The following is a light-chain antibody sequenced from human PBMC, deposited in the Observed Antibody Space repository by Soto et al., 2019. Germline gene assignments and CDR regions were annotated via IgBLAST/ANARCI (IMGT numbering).Light chain of an antibody. CDR3: QQYGSSRWT. CDR1: QSVSSTY. J-gene: IGKJ1*01. CDR2: AAS. Sequence: EIVLTQSPDTLSLFPGERATLSCRASQSVSSTYLAWYQQKPGQAPRPLISAASNRATGTPDRFSDSGSGTDFTLTISRLEPEDFAVYYCQQYGSSRWTFGEGTKVDI. V-gene: IGKV3-20*01.